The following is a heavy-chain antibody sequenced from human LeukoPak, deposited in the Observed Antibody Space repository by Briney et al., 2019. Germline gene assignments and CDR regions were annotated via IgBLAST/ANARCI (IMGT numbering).Heavy chain of an antibody. J-gene: IGHJ4*02. D-gene: IGHD6-6*01. V-gene: IGHV1-8*03. Sequence: ASVKVSCKASGYTFTSYDINSVRQATGQGLEWMGWMNPNRGNTGYAQKFQGRVTITRNTSISTAYMELSSLRSEDTAVYYWARGLFARLAARRQRSPSYFDYWGQGTLVTVSS. CDR2: MNPNRGNT. CDR3: ARGLFARLAARRQRSPSYFDY. CDR1: GYTFTSYD.